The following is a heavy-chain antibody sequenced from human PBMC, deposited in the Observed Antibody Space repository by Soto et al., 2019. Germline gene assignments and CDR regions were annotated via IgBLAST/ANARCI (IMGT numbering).Heavy chain of an antibody. J-gene: IGHJ6*02. CDR3: ANPVGARYYYYYGMDV. D-gene: IGHD2-15*01. V-gene: IGHV3-30*18. CDR1: GFTFSSYG. Sequence: GGSLRLSCAASGFTFSSYGMHWVRQAPGKGLEWVAVISYDGINKYYADSVKGRFTISRDNSKNTLYLQMNSLRAEDTAVYYCANPVGARYYYYYGMDVWGQGTTVTVS. CDR2: ISYDGINK.